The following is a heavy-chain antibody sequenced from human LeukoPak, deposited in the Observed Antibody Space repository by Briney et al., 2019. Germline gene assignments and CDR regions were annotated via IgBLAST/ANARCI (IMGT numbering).Heavy chain of an antibody. CDR1: GFTFSTYW. CDR2: IKPDGSHV. J-gene: IGHJ3*01. V-gene: IGHV3-7*01. Sequence: GGALRLSCAASGFTFSTYWMNWVRQAPGKGLEWVADIKPDGSHVSYVDSVKGRFSISRDNAQNSLYLQVSSLRAEDTAIYYCAREGRLLGAFDVWGQGTMVTVSS. D-gene: IGHD2-15*01. CDR3: AREGRLLGAFDV.